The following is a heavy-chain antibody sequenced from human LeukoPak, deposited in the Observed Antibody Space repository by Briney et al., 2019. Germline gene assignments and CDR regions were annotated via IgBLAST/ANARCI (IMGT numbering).Heavy chain of an antibody. CDR3: ARASGSTVMGYFDY. CDR2: ISSSSYI. CDR1: GFTFSSYS. Sequence: GESLKISCAASGFTFSSYSMNWVRQAPGKGLEWVSSISSSSYIYYADSVKGRFTISRDNAKNSLYLQMNSLRAEDTAVYYCARASGSTVMGYFDYWGQGTLVTVSS. V-gene: IGHV3-21*01. D-gene: IGHD4-17*01. J-gene: IGHJ4*02.